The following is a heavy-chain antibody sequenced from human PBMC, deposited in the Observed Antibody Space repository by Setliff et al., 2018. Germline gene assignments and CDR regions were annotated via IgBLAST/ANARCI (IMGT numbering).Heavy chain of an antibody. J-gene: IGHJ4*02. V-gene: IGHV1-8*01. CDR3: ARAPPKIVVTVAALDY. CDR2: MHPNSGNT. CDR1: GQSFTKYD. Sequence: ASVKVSCKTLGQSFTKYDFHWVRQATGQGLEWMGWMHPNSGNTGYAQKFQGRVTVTTDTSPSTAYMELRSLRSDDTAVYYCARAPPKIVVTVAALDYWGQGALVTVSS. D-gene: IGHD2-15*01.